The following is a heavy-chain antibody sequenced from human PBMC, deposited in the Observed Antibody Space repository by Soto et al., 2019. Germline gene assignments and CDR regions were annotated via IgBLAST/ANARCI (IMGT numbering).Heavy chain of an antibody. Sequence: QVTLKESGPVLVKPTETLTLTCTVSGFSLRNARMGVSWIRQPPGKALEWLAHIFPNDEKSYSTSLKSRLTISKDISKSQVVLTMTNMDPVDTATYYCARDGAVQWQDAFDIWGQGTMVTVSS. V-gene: IGHV2-26*01. CDR3: ARDGAVQWQDAFDI. CDR2: IFPNDEK. CDR1: GFSLRNARMG. D-gene: IGHD6-19*01. J-gene: IGHJ3*02.